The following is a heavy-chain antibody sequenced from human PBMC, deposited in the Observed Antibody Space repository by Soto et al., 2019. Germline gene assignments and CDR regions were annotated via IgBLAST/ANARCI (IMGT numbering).Heavy chain of an antibody. CDR3: ARQRVGIAARWDYYGMDV. V-gene: IGHV4-39*01. CDR1: GGSISSSSYY. Sequence: PSETLSLTCTVSGGSISSSSYYWGWIRQPPGKGLEWIGSIYYSGSTYYNPSLKSRVTISVDTSKNQFSLKLSSVTAADTAVYYCARQRVGIAARWDYYGMDVWGQGTTVTVSS. D-gene: IGHD6-6*01. J-gene: IGHJ6*02. CDR2: IYYSGST.